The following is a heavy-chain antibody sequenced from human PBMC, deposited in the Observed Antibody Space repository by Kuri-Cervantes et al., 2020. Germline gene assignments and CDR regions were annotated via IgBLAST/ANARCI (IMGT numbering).Heavy chain of an antibody. Sequence: ASVKVSCKASGYTFTSYYMHWVRQAPGQGLEWMGIINPSGGSTSYAQKFQGRVTMTRDTSTSTVYMELSSLRSDDTAVYYCATNFNYDILTGYYGLDSWGQGTMVTVSS. V-gene: IGHV1-46*01. CDR1: GYTFTSYY. D-gene: IGHD3-9*01. CDR2: INPSGGST. J-gene: IGHJ3*01. CDR3: ATNFNYDILTGYYGLDS.